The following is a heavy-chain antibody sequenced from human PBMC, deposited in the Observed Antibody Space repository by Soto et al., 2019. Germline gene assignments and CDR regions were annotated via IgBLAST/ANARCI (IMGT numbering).Heavy chain of an antibody. V-gene: IGHV1-18*01. J-gene: IGHJ5*02. D-gene: IGHD2-15*01. Sequence: QVQLVQSGAEVKKPGASVKVSCKASGYTFTSYGTSWVRQAPGQGLEWMGWISAYNGNRKYAQKLQGRVTMTTDTSTSTAYMELRSLTSDDTAVYYCARDRLYCSGGGCYPGRFDHWGQGTLVTVSS. CDR3: ARDRLYCSGGGCYPGRFDH. CDR1: GYTFTSYG. CDR2: ISAYNGNR.